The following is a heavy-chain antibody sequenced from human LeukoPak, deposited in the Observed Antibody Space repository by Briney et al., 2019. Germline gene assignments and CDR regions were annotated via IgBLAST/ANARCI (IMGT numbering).Heavy chain of an antibody. J-gene: IGHJ4*02. CDR1: GFTFSSYG. CDR3: AKAYDFWSGYYPLPDY. V-gene: IGHV3-74*01. Sequence: GGSLRLSCAASGFTFSSYGMHWVRQAPGKGLVWVSRINSDGSNTSYADSVKGRFTISRDNAKNTVYLQMNSLRAEDTAVYYCAKAYDFWSGYYPLPDYWGQGTLVTVSS. D-gene: IGHD3-3*01. CDR2: INSDGSNT.